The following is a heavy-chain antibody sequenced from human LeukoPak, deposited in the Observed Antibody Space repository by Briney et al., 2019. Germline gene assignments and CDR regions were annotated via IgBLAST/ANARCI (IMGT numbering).Heavy chain of an antibody. CDR3: AKASYDSSGYFTSGDY. J-gene: IGHJ4*02. V-gene: IGHV3-21*04. D-gene: IGHD3-22*01. Sequence: GGSLRLSCAASRFTFSTYSMNWVRQAPGKGLEWVSSISSSSSYIYYTDSVKGRFTISRDNAKNSLYLQMNSLRAEDTALYYCAKASYDSSGYFTSGDYWGQGTLVTVSS. CDR2: ISSSSSYI. CDR1: RFTFSTYS.